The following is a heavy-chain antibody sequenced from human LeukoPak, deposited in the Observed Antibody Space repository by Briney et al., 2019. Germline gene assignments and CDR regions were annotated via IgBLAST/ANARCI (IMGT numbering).Heavy chain of an antibody. CDR2: ISGSGGST. Sequence: GSLRLSCAASGFTFSSYAMSWVRQAPGKGLEWVSPISGSGGSTYYADYEKGRFTISRDNSKNTLYLQMNSLRAEDTAVYYCAKDRDYYDSSGFDYWGQGTLVTVSS. CDR3: AKDRDYYDSSGFDY. CDR1: GFTFSSYA. V-gene: IGHV3-23*01. J-gene: IGHJ4*02. D-gene: IGHD3-22*01.